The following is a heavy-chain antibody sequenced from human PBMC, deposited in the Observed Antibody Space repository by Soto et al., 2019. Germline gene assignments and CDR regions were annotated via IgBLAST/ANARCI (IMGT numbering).Heavy chain of an antibody. CDR2: ISSSSSYI. V-gene: IGHV3-21*01. J-gene: IGHJ2*01. D-gene: IGHD3-10*01. CDR3: ARDEWFGELLGWYFDL. Sequence: EVQLVESGGGLVKPGGSLRLSCAASGFTFSSYSMNWVRQAPGKGLEWVSSISSSSSYIYYAVSVKGRFTISRDNAKNSLDLQRNSLRAEDTAVYYCARDEWFGELLGWYFDLWGRGTLVTVSS. CDR1: GFTFSSYS.